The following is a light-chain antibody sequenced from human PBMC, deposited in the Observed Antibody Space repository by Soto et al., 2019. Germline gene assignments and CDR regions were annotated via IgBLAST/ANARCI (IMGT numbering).Light chain of an antibody. V-gene: IGKV3-20*01. CDR2: AAY. CDR1: QSIGSSY. J-gene: IGKJ5*01. CDR3: NKYGTAQIN. Sequence: ELPLTHFPGTLCFSPAEMATLSCSGSQSIGSSYLVWFQQKDGQAHRLLMYAAYNRATGITDRFSGSGSGADFTITIRRMEHEDFAAYYCNKYGTAQINFGKGKRLEIK.